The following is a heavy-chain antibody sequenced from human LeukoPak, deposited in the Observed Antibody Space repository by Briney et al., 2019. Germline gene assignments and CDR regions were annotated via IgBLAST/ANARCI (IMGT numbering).Heavy chain of an antibody. CDR1: GASFSGGRYY. V-gene: IGHV4-61*02. D-gene: IGHD6-13*01. CDR2: IYTSGST. CDR3: ARGSGIAAAGTFDY. J-gene: IGHJ4*02. Sequence: PSETLSLTCTVSGASFSGGRYYWSWIRQPAGKGLEWIGRIYTSGSTNYNPSLKSRVTMSVDTSKNQFSLKLGSVTAADTAVYYCARGSGIAAAGTFDYWGQGTLVTVSS.